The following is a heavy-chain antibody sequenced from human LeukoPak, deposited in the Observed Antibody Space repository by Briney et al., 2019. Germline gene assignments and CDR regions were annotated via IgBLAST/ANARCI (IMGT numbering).Heavy chain of an antibody. V-gene: IGHV3-74*01. CDR2: INSDGSIT. J-gene: IGHJ4*02. CDR1: GFTFSSFW. Sequence: GGSLRLSCAASGFTFSSFWMHWVRQAPGKGLVWVSRINSDGSITDYADSVKGRFTISRDNAKNSLYLQMNSLRVEDTAVYYCARKAIAIGGAIDYWGQGTLVTVSS. CDR3: ARKAIAIGGAIDY. D-gene: IGHD3-16*01.